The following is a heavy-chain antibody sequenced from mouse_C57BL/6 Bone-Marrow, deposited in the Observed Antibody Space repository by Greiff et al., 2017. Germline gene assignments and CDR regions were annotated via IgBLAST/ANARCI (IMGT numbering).Heavy chain of an antibody. CDR3: ARYSPWFAY. J-gene: IGHJ3*01. CDR2: IDPSDSYT. Sequence: QVQLQQPGAELVRPGTSVTLSCKASGYTFTSYWMHWVKQRPGQGLEWIGVIDPSDSYTNYNQKFKGKATLTVDTSSSTAYMQLSSLTSEDSAVYYCARYSPWFAYWGQGTLVTVSA. D-gene: IGHD2-12*01. CDR1: GYTFTSYW. V-gene: IGHV1-59*01.